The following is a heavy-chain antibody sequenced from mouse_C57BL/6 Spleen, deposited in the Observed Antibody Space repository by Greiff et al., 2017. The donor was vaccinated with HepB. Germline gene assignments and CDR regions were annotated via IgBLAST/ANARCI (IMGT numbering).Heavy chain of an antibody. CDR1: GYTFTSYW. CDR3: ARSGPQRYPMDY. V-gene: IGHV1-50*01. Sequence: QVQLQQSGAELVKPGASVKLSCKASGYTFTSYWMQWVKQRPGQGLEWIGEIDPSDSYTNYNQKFKGKATLTVDRSSSTAYMQLSSLTSDDSAVYYWARSGPQRYPMDYWGQGTSVTVSS. J-gene: IGHJ4*01. CDR2: IDPSDSYT. D-gene: IGHD6-1*01.